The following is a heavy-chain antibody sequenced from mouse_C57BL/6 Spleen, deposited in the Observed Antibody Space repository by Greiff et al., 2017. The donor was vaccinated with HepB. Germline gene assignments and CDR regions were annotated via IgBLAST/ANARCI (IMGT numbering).Heavy chain of an antibody. CDR1: GFTFSNYW. Sequence: DVQLVESGGGLVQPGGSMKLSCVASGFTFSNYWMNWVRQSPEKGLEWVAQIRLKSDNYATHYAESVKGRFTISRDDSKSSVYLQMNNLRAEDTGIYYCTGSNYRAPYWGQGTLVTVSA. D-gene: IGHD2-5*01. V-gene: IGHV6-3*01. CDR3: TGSNYRAPY. CDR2: IRLKSDNYAT. J-gene: IGHJ3*01.